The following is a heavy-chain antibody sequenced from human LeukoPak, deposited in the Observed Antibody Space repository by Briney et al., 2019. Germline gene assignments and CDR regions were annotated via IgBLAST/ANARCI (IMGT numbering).Heavy chain of an antibody. CDR1: GGSIRNSY. CDR2: FSYSRNT. Sequence: SETLSLTCTVSGGSIRNSYWNWIRQPPGKGLEWIGYFSYSRNTNYNPSLKSRVTISANTSTNRFSLKLGSVSPADTAVYYCARYNSQLVVFDYWGQGTLVTVSS. J-gene: IGHJ4*02. V-gene: IGHV4-59*01. D-gene: IGHD2-15*01. CDR3: ARYNSQLVVFDY.